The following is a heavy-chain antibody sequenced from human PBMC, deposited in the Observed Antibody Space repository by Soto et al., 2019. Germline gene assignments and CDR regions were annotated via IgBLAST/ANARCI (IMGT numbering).Heavy chain of an antibody. CDR2: ISYDGSNK. J-gene: IGHJ6*02. V-gene: IGHV3-30*18. D-gene: IGHD3-10*01. CDR3: AKDGMVRGVTDYYGIDV. Sequence: QVQLVESGGGVVQPGRSLRLSCAASGFTFSSYGMHWVRQAPGKGLEWVAVISYDGSNKYYADSVKGRFTISRDNSKNTLYLQMNRLRAEDTAVYYCAKDGMVRGVTDYYGIDVWGQGTTVTVSS. CDR1: GFTFSSYG.